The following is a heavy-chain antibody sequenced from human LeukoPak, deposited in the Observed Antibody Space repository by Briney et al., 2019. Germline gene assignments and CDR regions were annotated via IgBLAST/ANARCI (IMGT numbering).Heavy chain of an antibody. Sequence: SVKVSCKASGGTFSSYAISWVRQAPGQGLEWIGRIIPIFGTANYAQKFQGRVTITTDESTSTAYMELSSLRSEDTAVYYCASGKSSGWYYFDYWGQGTLVTVSS. V-gene: IGHV1-69*05. CDR1: GGTFSSYA. J-gene: IGHJ4*02. CDR2: IIPIFGTA. D-gene: IGHD6-19*01. CDR3: ASGKSSGWYYFDY.